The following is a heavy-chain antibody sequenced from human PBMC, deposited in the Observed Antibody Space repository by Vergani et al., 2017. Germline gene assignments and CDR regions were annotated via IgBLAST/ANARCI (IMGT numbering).Heavy chain of an antibody. CDR1: GYTFTSYY. CDR3: ARGVAVGYSSSHHLDY. J-gene: IGHJ4*02. D-gene: IGHD6-13*01. V-gene: IGHV1-46*01. Sequence: QVQLVQSGAEVKKPGASVKVSCKASGYTFTSYYMHWVRQAPGQGLEWMGIINPSGGSTSYAQKLQGRVTMTTDTSTSTAYMELRSLRSDDTAVYYCARGVAVGYSSSHHLDYWGQGTLVTVSS. CDR2: INPSGGST.